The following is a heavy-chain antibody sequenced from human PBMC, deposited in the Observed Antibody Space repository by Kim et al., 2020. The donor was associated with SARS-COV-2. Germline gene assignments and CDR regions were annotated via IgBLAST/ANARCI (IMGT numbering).Heavy chain of an antibody. D-gene: IGHD3-22*01. J-gene: IGHJ4*02. CDR3: TTDTNYDSSGYPFDY. V-gene: IGHV3-15*01. Sequence: PVKGRFTISRDDSKNTLYLQMNSLKTEDTAVYYCTTDTNYDSSGYPFDYWGQGTLVTVSS.